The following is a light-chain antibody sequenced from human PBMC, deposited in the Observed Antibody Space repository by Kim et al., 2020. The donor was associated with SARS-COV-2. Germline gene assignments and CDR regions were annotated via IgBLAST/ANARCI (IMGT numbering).Light chain of an antibody. CDR1: SSDIGAYNY. CDR2: DVY. Sequence: QSALTQPASVSGSPGQSITISCTGTSSDIGAYNYVSWFQQHPGRAPKLMISDVYKRPSGVSNRFSGSKSGNTAALTISGLQAEDEAHYYCHSYTISMASMFGGGTQLTVL. J-gene: IGLJ3*02. V-gene: IGLV2-14*03. CDR3: HSYTISMASM.